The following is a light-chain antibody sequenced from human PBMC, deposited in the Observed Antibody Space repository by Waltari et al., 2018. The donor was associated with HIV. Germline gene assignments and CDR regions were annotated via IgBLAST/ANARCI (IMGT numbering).Light chain of an antibody. Sequence: QSVLTQSPSASATPGQTVTISCAGGNSNIGTYSVNWYQHLPGTAPKTLLYTRIPRPSGGPDRFSCSVSGTSASLTITGLQPADEAYYYCASWDDTFSGPVFGGGTKLTVL. V-gene: IGLV1-44*01. CDR3: ASWDDTFSGPV. CDR1: NSNIGTYS. J-gene: IGLJ3*02. CDR2: TRI.